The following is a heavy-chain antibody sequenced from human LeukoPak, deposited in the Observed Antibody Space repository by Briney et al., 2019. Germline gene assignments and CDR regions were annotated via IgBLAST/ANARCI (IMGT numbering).Heavy chain of an antibody. CDR2: ISAYNGNT. V-gene: IGHV1-18*01. Sequence: GASVKVSCKASGGTFSSYAISWVRQAPGQGLEWMGWISAYNGNTNYVQKLQGRVTMTTDTSTSTAYMELRSLRSDDTAVYYCARGFYGDYGGYWGQGTLVTVSS. CDR1: GGTFSSYA. D-gene: IGHD4-17*01. CDR3: ARGFYGDYGGY. J-gene: IGHJ4*02.